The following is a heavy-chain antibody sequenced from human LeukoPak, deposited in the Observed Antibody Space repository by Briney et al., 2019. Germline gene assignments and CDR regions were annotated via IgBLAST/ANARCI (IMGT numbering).Heavy chain of an antibody. CDR3: AREGAVLAYYYYYYMDV. CDR1: GGSISSSSYY. Sequence: PSETLSLTCTVSGGSISSSSYYWGWIRQPPGKGLEWIGSIYTSGSTNYNPSLKSRVTMSVDTSKNQFSLKLSSVTAADTAVYYCAREGAVLAYYYYYYMDVWGKGTTVTVSS. J-gene: IGHJ6*03. D-gene: IGHD1-26*01. V-gene: IGHV4-39*07. CDR2: IYTSGST.